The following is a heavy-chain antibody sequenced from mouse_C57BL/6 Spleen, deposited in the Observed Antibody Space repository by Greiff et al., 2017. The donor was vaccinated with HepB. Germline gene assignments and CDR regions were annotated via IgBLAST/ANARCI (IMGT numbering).Heavy chain of an antibody. CDR3: ARPHSPFAY. V-gene: IGHV2-2*01. D-gene: IGHD6-1*01. CDR1: GFSLTSYG. J-gene: IGHJ3*01. Sequence: QVQLQQSGPGLVQPSQSLSITCTVSGFSLTSYGVHWVRQSPGKGLEWLGVIWSGGSTDYNAAFISRLSISKDNSKSQVFFKMNSLQADDTAIYYCARPHSPFAYWGQGTLVTVSA. CDR2: IWSGGST.